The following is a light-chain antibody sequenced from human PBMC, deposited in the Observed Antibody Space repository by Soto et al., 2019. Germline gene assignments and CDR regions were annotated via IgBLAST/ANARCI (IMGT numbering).Light chain of an antibody. Sequence: EIALTQSPGTLSLSPGERATLSCRASQSVSSNYFAWYQQRRGQAPRLLLYGASRRATGVPDRFSGSGSGTDFTLTISRLEPEDFAVYYCQQYGGSPWTFGHGTKVEVK. J-gene: IGKJ1*01. CDR3: QQYGGSPWT. CDR1: QSVSSNY. CDR2: GAS. V-gene: IGKV3-20*01.